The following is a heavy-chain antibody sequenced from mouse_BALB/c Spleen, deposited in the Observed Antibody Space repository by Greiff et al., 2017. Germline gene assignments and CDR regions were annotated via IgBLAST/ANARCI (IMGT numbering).Heavy chain of an antibody. CDR2: IDPYNGGT. D-gene: IGHD1-1*01. J-gene: IGHJ1*01. CDR3: ARPYYGSSYEWYFDV. CDR1: GYAFTSYN. V-gene: IGHV1S135*01. Sequence: EVQLQQSGPELVKPGASVKVSCKASGYAFTSYNMYWVKQSHGKSLEWIGYIDPYNGGTSYNQKFKGKATLTVDKSSSTAYMHLNSLTSEDSAVYYCARPYYGSSYEWYFDVWGAGTTVTVSS.